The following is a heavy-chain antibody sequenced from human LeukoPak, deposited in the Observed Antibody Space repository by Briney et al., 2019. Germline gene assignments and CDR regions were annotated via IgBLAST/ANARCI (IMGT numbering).Heavy chain of an antibody. J-gene: IGHJ4*02. CDR3: ARVRVGAYDFEY. CDR1: GFTFNGYS. CDR2: IKQDGSEK. V-gene: IGHV3-7*01. D-gene: IGHD3-10*01. Sequence: QAGGSLRLSCAASGFTFNGYSMNWVRQAPGKGLEWVANIKQDGSEKYYVDSVKGRFTISRDNAKNTLYLQMNSLRAEDTAVYYCARVRVGAYDFEYWGQGTLVTVSS.